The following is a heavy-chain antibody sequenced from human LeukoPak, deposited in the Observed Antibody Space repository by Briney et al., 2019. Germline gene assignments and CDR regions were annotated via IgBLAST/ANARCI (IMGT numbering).Heavy chain of an antibody. Sequence: PGRSLRLSCAASGFTFSSYGMHWVRQAPGKGLEWVAVIWYDGSNKYYADSVKGRFTISRDNSKNTLYLQMNSLRAEDTAVYYCARGYDFWSGYYKNYGMDVWGQGTTVTVSS. J-gene: IGHJ6*02. CDR3: ARGYDFWSGYYKNYGMDV. CDR2: IWYDGSNK. CDR1: GFTFSSYG. D-gene: IGHD3-3*01. V-gene: IGHV3-33*01.